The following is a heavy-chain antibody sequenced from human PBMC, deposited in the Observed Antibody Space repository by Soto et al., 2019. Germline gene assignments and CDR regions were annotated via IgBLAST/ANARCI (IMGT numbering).Heavy chain of an antibody. V-gene: IGHV2-5*02. CDR3: AHRVLRTVFGLVTTTAIYFDF. CDR2: LYWDDDK. Sequence: QITLNESGPTQVKPRQTPTLTCTFSGFSLTTSGVGVGWIRQSPGKAPEWLALLYWDDDKRYSPSLKSRLTITKETSKNLVVLTMAVLDPADTATYYCAHRVLRTVFGLVTTTAIYFDFWGQGTPVAVSS. D-gene: IGHD3-3*01. J-gene: IGHJ4*02. CDR1: GFSLTTSGVG.